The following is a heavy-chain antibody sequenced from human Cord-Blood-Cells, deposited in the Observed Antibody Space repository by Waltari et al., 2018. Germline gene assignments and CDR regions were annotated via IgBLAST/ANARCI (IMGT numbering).Heavy chain of an antibody. Sequence: QVQLQESGPGLVKPSETLSLTCTVSGGSISSYYWSWIRQPPGQGLEWIGYIYYSGSTNYNPSLKSRVTISVDTSKNQFSLKLSSVTAADTAVYYCARGLTYYDILTGYGMDVWGQGTTVTVSS. V-gene: IGHV4-59*01. CDR3: ARGLTYYDILTGYGMDV. CDR1: GGSISSYY. D-gene: IGHD3-9*01. CDR2: IYYSGST. J-gene: IGHJ6*02.